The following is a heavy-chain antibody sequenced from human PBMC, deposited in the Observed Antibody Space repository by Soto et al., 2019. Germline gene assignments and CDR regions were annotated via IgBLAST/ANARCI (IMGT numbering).Heavy chain of an antibody. D-gene: IGHD1-26*01. Sequence: PSETLSLTCSVSGGSISRGGYYWSWIRQHPGRGLEWIGYIYYSGSTYYNPSLKSRVTISVDTSKNQFSLKLSAVTAADTAVYYCARGRVGATTDYFDYWGQGTLVTVPS. CDR1: GGSISRGGYY. J-gene: IGHJ4*02. CDR3: ARGRVGATTDYFDY. V-gene: IGHV4-31*03. CDR2: IYYSGST.